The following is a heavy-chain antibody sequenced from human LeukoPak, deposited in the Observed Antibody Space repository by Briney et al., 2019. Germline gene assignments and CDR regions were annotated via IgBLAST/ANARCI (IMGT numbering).Heavy chain of an antibody. J-gene: IGHJ4*02. Sequence: PSETLSLTCTVSGGSISSYYWSWIRQPPGKGLEWIGYIYYSGSTNYNPSLKSRVTISVDTSKNQFSLKLSSVTAADTAVYYCARGYDRYNWNLYYFDYWGQGTLVTVSS. V-gene: IGHV4-59*01. CDR2: IYYSGST. CDR3: ARGYDRYNWNLYYFDY. CDR1: GGSISSYY. D-gene: IGHD1-20*01.